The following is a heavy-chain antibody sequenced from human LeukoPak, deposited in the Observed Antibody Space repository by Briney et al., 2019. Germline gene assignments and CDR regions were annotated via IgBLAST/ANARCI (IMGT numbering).Heavy chain of an antibody. V-gene: IGHV3-74*01. CDR1: GFTFSNDW. Sequence: GGSLRLSCAASGFTFSNDWMHWVRQAPGKGLVWVSRINTDGSTTTYADSVKGRFTISRDNAKNTLYLQMNSLRVEDTAVYYCARGRGGCYHYWGQGTLVTVSS. J-gene: IGHJ4*02. D-gene: IGHD1-26*01. CDR3: ARGRGGCYHY. CDR2: INTDGSTT.